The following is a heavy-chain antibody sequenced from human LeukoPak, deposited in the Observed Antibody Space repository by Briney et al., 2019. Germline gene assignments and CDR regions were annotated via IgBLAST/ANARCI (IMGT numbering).Heavy chain of an antibody. CDR2: IRSKANSYAT. J-gene: IGHJ4*02. V-gene: IGHV3-73*01. Sequence: GGSLRLSCAASGFTFSGSAMHWVRQASGKGLEWVGRIRSKANSYATAYAASVKGRFTISRDDSKNTAYLQMNSLKTEDTAVYYCTSPIYYDILTGYSWGQGTLVTVSS. CDR3: TSPIYYDILTGYS. CDR1: GFTFSGSA. D-gene: IGHD3-9*01.